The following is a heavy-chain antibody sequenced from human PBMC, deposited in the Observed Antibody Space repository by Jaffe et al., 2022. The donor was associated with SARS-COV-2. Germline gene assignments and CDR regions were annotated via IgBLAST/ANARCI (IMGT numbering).Heavy chain of an antibody. CDR3: ARVVATINYFDY. CDR2: INHSGST. J-gene: IGHJ4*02. D-gene: IGHD5-12*01. V-gene: IGHV4-34*01. Sequence: QVQLQQWGAGLLKPSETLSLTCAVYGGSFSGYYWSWIRQPPGKGLEWIGEINHSGSTNYNPSLKSRVTISVDTSKNQFSLKLSSVTAADTAVYYCARVVATINYFDYWGQGTLVTVSS. CDR1: GGSFSGYY.